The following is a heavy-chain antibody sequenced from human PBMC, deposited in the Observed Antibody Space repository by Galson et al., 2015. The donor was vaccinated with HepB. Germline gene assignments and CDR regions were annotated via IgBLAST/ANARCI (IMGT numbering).Heavy chain of an antibody. V-gene: IGHV5-51*01. D-gene: IGHD4-23*01. CDR2: LYLGDSDT. CDR1: GSSFTAYW. J-gene: IGHJ6*03. CDR3: ARSINSYHYYYMDV. Sequence: QSGAEVKKPGESLKISCKVSGSSFTAYWIGWVRQMPGKGLEWMGILYLGDSDTRYSPTFQGQVTISADKSITTAYLQWSSLKASDTAIYYCARSINSYHYYYMDVRGKGTTVTVSS.